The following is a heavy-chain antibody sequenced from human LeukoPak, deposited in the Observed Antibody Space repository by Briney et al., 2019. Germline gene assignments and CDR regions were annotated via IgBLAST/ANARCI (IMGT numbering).Heavy chain of an antibody. Sequence: LPGGSLRPSCAASGFTFSTYDMTWVRQAPGKGLEWVSAIGSSGSTYYADSVKGRFTISRDNSKNTLYLQMNSLRAEDTAIYYCANPFYGSGPRGYWGQGTLVTVSS. J-gene: IGHJ4*02. D-gene: IGHD3-10*01. CDR2: IGSSGST. CDR3: ANPFYGSGPRGY. CDR1: GFTFSTYD. V-gene: IGHV3-23*01.